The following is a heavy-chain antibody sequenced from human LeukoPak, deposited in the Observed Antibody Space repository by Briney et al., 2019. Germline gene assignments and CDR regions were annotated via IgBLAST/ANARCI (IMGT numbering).Heavy chain of an antibody. V-gene: IGHV3-20*04. J-gene: IGHJ4*02. CDR3: ARDFLWGSGSR. CDR1: GFTFDDYG. D-gene: IGHD3-10*01. Sequence: GSLRLSCAASGFTFDDYGMSWVRQAPGKGLEWVSGINWNGGSTGYADSVKGRFTISRDNAKNTLFLQMNSLRAEDTAVYYCARDFLWGSGSRWGQGTLVTVSS. CDR2: INWNGGST.